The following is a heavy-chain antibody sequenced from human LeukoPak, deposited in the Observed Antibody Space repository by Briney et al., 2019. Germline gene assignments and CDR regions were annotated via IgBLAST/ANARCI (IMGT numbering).Heavy chain of an antibody. V-gene: IGHV3-23*01. CDR2: ISGSGGST. J-gene: IGHJ5*02. D-gene: IGHD6-13*01. CDR3: ASKPGYSSSWHRFDP. CDR1: GFTFSSYA. Sequence: GGSLRLSCAASGFTFSSYAMSWVRQAPGKGLEWVSAISGSGGSTYYADSVKGQFTISRDNSKNTLYLQMNSLRAEDTAVYYCASKPGYSSSWHRFDPWGQGTLVTVSS.